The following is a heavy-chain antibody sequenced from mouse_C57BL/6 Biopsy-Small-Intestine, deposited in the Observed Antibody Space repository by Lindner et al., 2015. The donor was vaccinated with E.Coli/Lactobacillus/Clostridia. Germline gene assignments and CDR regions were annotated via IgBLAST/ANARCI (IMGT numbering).Heavy chain of an antibody. CDR2: IYPRDGST. Sequence: VQLQESGAELVKPGASVKISCKVSGYTFTDHTIHWMKQRPEQGLEWIGYIYPRDGSTKYNEKFKGKATLTADKSSSTAYMQLNSLTSEDSAVYFCARCGNPYYYAMDYWGQGTSVTVSS. V-gene: IGHV1-78*01. D-gene: IGHD2-1*01. CDR3: ARCGNPYYYAMDY. CDR1: GYTFTDHT. J-gene: IGHJ4*01.